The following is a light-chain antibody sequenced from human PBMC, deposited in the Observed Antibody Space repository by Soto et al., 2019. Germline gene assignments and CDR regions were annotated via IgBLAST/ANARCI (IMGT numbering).Light chain of an antibody. CDR1: SSDVGGYNY. V-gene: IGLV2-14*01. CDR3: SSFTSDTTYV. Sequence: QSVLTQPRSVSGSPGQSVTISRTGTSSDVGGYNYVSWYQQHPGKAPKLMIYDVSYRPSGVSNRFSGSKSGNTASLTISGLQAEDEADYYCSSFTSDTTYVFGTGTKVTVL. CDR2: DVS. J-gene: IGLJ1*01.